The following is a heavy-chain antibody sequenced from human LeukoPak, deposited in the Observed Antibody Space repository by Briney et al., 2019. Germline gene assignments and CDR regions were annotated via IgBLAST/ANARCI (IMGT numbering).Heavy chain of an antibody. CDR1: GFTFSSYA. J-gene: IGHJ4*02. V-gene: IGHV3-23*01. Sequence: GGSLRLSCAASGFTFSSYAMSWVRQAPGKGLEWVSAISGSGGSTYYADSVKGRFTISRDNSKNTLYLQMNSLRAEDTAVYYCAKDVRYSGSYPAWFDYWGQGTLVTVSS. D-gene: IGHD1-26*01. CDR2: ISGSGGST. CDR3: AKDVRYSGSYPAWFDY.